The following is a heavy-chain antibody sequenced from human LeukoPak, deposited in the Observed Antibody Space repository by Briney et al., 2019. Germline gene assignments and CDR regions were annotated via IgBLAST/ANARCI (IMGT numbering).Heavy chain of an antibody. CDR1: GGSISSYY. Sequence: SETLSLTCTVSGGSISSYYWSWIRQPPGKGLEWIGYIYYSGSTNYNPSLKSRVTISVDTSKNQFSLKLSSVTAADTAVYYCARHGWSPYYYYYGMDVWGQGTTVAVSS. CDR3: ARHGWSPYYYYYGMDV. J-gene: IGHJ6*02. D-gene: IGHD6-19*01. V-gene: IGHV4-59*08. CDR2: IYYSGST.